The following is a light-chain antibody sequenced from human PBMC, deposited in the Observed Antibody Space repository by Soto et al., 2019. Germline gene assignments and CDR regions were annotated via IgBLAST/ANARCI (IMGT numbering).Light chain of an antibody. CDR2: KVF. CDR3: MQGTHWPFT. V-gene: IGKV2-30*01. CDR1: QSLVYSDGNIY. Sequence: DVVMTQSPLSLPVTLGQPASISCRSSQSLVYSDGNIYLNWFQQRPGQSPRRLIYKVFNRDSGVPERFSGSGSGSGTDFTLKISRVEAEDVGVYYCMQGTHWPFTFGPGTKVDI. J-gene: IGKJ3*01.